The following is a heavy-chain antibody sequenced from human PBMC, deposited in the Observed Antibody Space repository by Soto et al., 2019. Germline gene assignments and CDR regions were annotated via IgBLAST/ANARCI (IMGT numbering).Heavy chain of an antibody. CDR2: VLPHDSEA. D-gene: IGHD2-8*02. J-gene: IGHJ4*02. CDR1: GDSFTDNW. Sequence: GESLKISCEASGDSFTDNWIGWSRQMPGKGLEWMGMVLPHDSEARVSPSLQGQVTISADKSINTGKLQWSSLKASDTAMCYCARRDWTGTNSDYFTYWGQGTMVTVSS. V-gene: IGHV5-51*01. CDR3: ARRDWTGTNSDYFTY.